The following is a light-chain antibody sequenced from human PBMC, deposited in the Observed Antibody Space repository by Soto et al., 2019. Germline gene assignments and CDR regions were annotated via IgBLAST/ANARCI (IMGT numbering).Light chain of an antibody. CDR1: QSVSGN. CDR2: GAS. CDR3: QQYNNWPRT. V-gene: IGKV3-15*01. J-gene: IGKJ1*01. Sequence: EIVTTQSPATLSASPGERVTLSCRASQSVSGNLAWYQRKLGQAPRLLIYGASTRATGIPARFSGSGSGTEFTLTISSLQSEDFAVYYCQQYNNWPRTFGQGTKVDIK.